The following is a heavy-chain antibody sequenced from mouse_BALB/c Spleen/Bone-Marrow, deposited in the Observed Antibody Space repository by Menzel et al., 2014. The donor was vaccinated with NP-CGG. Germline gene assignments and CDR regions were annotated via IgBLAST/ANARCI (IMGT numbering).Heavy chain of an antibody. J-gene: IGHJ3*01. CDR2: IHPSDTET. CDR3: ARLEGNYGSTFAY. Sequence: QVRLQQSGAELVRPGASVKLSCKASGYSFTSYWMNWVKQRPGQGLEWIGMIHPSDTETRLNQRFKDKATLTVDKSSSTAYMQLSSPTSEDSAVYYSARLEGNYGSTFAYWGQGTLVTVSA. V-gene: IGHV1-61*01. D-gene: IGHD1-1*01. CDR1: GYSFTSYW.